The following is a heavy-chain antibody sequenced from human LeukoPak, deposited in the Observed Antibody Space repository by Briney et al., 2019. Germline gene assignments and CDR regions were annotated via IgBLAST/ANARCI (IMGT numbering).Heavy chain of an antibody. CDR1: GFTFSSYA. CDR3: AKQPAWELLLPFDY. Sequence: GGSLRLSCAASGFTFSSYAVSWVRQAPGKGLEWVSAISGSGGSTYYADSVKGRFTISRDNSKNTLYLQMNSLRAEDTAVYYCAKQPAWELLLPFDYWGQGTLVTVSS. V-gene: IGHV3-23*01. D-gene: IGHD1-26*01. J-gene: IGHJ4*02. CDR2: ISGSGGST.